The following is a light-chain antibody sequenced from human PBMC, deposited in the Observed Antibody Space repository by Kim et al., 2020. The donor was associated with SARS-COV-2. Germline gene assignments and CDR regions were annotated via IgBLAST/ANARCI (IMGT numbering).Light chain of an antibody. CDR1: SLRSYY. J-gene: IGLJ2*01. CDR2: GKN. V-gene: IGLV3-19*01. CDR3: NSWDSSGTVV. Sequence: VAWGQTVRITSQGDSLRSYYASWYQQKPGQAPVLVIYGKNNRPSGIPDRFSGSSSGNTASLTITGAQAEDEADYYCNSWDSSGTVVFGGGTQLTVL.